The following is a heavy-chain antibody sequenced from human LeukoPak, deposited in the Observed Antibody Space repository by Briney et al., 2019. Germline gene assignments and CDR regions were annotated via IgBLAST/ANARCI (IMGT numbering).Heavy chain of an antibody. Sequence: GGSLILSCAASGFTFNSYAMSWVRQAPGKGLEWVSAISGGAGSTYYADSVKGRFTISRDNSKNTLYLQMNSLRAEDTAVYSCAKVDYCSGGSCLYYYYYMDVWGKGTTVTVS. CDR3: AKVDYCSGGSCLYYYYYMDV. CDR1: GFTFNSYA. D-gene: IGHD2-15*01. J-gene: IGHJ6*03. V-gene: IGHV3-23*01. CDR2: ISGGAGST.